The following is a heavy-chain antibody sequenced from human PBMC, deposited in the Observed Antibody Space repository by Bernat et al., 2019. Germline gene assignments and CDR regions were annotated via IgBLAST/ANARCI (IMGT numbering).Heavy chain of an antibody. V-gene: IGHV4-39*01. Sequence: QLQLQESGPGLVKPSETLSLTCTVSGGSISSSSYYWGWIRQPPGKGREWIGSIYYSGSTYYNPSLKSRVTISVDTSKNQFSLKLSSVTAADTAVYYCARRASYDYGDYDVSGWFDSWGQGTLVTVSS. J-gene: IGHJ5*01. CDR3: ARRASYDYGDYDVSGWFDS. CDR2: IYYSGST. D-gene: IGHD4-17*01. CDR1: GGSISSSSYY.